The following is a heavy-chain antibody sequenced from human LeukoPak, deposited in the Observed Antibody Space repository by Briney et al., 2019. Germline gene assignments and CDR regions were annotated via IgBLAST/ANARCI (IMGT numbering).Heavy chain of an antibody. Sequence: SVKVSCKASGYTFTDYYMHWVRQAPGQGLEWMGRIIPIFGTANYAQKFQGRVTITTDESTSTAYMELSSLRSEDTAVYYCARDRVPRTAFDIWGQGTMVTVSS. CDR1: GYTFTDYY. CDR2: IIPIFGTA. V-gene: IGHV1-69*05. J-gene: IGHJ3*02. CDR3: ARDRVPRTAFDI. D-gene: IGHD3-10*01.